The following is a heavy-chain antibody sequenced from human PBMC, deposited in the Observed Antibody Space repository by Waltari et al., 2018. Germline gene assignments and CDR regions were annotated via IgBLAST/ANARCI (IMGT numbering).Heavy chain of an antibody. Sequence: VQLQASGPGLVKPSATLALTCTVSGSPISSYYWSWLREPPGKGLGRIGYIYYGGCTNYTPTLKSRVTISVDTSKNQCSRKLSSVTAADTAVYYCARATYGSGSYFGYWGQGTLVTVSS. D-gene: IGHD3-10*01. CDR1: GSPISSYY. CDR3: ARATYGSGSYFGY. CDR2: IYYGGCT. J-gene: IGHJ4*02. V-gene: IGHV4-59*01.